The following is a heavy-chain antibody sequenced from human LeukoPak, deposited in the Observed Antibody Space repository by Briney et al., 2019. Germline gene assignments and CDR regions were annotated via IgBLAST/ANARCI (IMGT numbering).Heavy chain of an antibody. Sequence: PGGSLRLSCAASGFTFSIYAMSWVRQAPGKGLEWVSAISGSGGSTYYADSVKGRFTISRDNSKNTLYLQMNSLRAEDTAVYYCAKDGLVVVPAAAHFDYWGQGTLATVSS. CDR2: ISGSGGST. J-gene: IGHJ4*02. D-gene: IGHD2-2*01. CDR1: GFTFSIYA. CDR3: AKDGLVVVPAAAHFDY. V-gene: IGHV3-23*01.